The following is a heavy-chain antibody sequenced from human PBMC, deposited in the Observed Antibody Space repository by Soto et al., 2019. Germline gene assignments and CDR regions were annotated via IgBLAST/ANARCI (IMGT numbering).Heavy chain of an antibody. CDR1: GGSISSSSSY. J-gene: IGHJ6*02. CDR2: IYYLGNT. D-gene: IGHD2-15*01. Sequence: SETLSLTCTVSGGSISSSSSYWGWIRQPPGKGLEWVGSIYYLGNTYYNPSLKSRVTISVDTSKNQFSLKLSSVTAADTAVYYCARSRFEGSGGYGMDVWGQGTTVTVSS. CDR3: ARSRFEGSGGYGMDV. V-gene: IGHV4-39*07.